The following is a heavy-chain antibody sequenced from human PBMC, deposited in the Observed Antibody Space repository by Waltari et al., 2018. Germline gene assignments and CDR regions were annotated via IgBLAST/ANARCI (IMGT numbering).Heavy chain of an antibody. D-gene: IGHD2-2*02. CDR3: AKDAFGNTYLDF. Sequence: QVNLVESGGGVVQPGGSLRLSCATSGFTFSNFGMHWDRQAPGKGLGWVALIWFDGSDKFYADSVRCRFTISRDNSARTLYLDMDSLRLDDTAMYYCAKDAFGNTYLDFWGQGTLVTVSS. CDR1: GFTFSNFG. V-gene: IGHV3-30*02. CDR2: IWFDGSDK. J-gene: IGHJ4*02.